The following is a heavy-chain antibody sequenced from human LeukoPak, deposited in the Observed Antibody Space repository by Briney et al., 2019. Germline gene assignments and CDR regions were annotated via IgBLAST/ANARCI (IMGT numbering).Heavy chain of an antibody. CDR1: GFTFSHYG. Sequence: PGGSLRLSCVTSGFTFSHYGIHWVRQAPGKGLEWVAVISYDGSNKYYADSVKGRFTISRDNSKNTLYLQMNSLRAEDTAVYYCAKDSTTTVLYYYYGMDVWGQGTTVTVSS. CDR3: AKDSTTTVLYYYYGMDV. V-gene: IGHV3-30*18. D-gene: IGHD4-17*01. CDR2: ISYDGSNK. J-gene: IGHJ6*02.